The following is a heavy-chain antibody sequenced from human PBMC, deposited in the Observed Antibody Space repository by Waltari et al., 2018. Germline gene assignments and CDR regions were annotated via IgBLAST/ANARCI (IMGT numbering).Heavy chain of an antibody. CDR3: ARGRAHGGWFDP. Sequence: QVQLQQWGAGLLKPSETLSLTCAVHGGSFRGYYWSWIRQPPGKGLEWIGEINHSGSTNYNPSLKSRVTISVDTSKNQFSLKLSSVTAADTAVYYCARGRAHGGWFDPWGQGTLVTVSS. CDR1: GGSFRGYY. V-gene: IGHV4-34*01. J-gene: IGHJ5*02. CDR2: INHSGST.